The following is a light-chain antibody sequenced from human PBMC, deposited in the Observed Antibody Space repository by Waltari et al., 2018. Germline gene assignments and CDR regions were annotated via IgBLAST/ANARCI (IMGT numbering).Light chain of an antibody. CDR3: QQYDISPLT. J-gene: IGKJ4*01. CDR2: GAS. V-gene: IGKV3-20*01. Sequence: CRASQTVRTTYLAGDKQQPGQAPTLLIYGASSRATGIPDRFSGSGSGTDFSLTISSLEPEDFAVYYCQQYDISPLTFGGGTKVEIK. CDR1: QTVRTTY.